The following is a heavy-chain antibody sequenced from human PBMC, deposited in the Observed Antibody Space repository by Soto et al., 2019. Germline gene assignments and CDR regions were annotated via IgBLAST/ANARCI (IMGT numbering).Heavy chain of an antibody. CDR3: AREGLPQVGARTYYYYAMAV. CDR2: IWYDGSNK. Sequence: PGGSLRLGCAASGFTFSSYVMHWVRQASGKGLEWVAVIWYDGSNKYYADSVKGRFTISRDNSKNTLYLQMNSLRAEDTAVYYCAREGLPQVGARTYYYYAMAVRGPRTTVS. J-gene: IGHJ6*02. CDR1: GFTFSSYV. V-gene: IGHV3-33*01. D-gene: IGHD1-26*01.